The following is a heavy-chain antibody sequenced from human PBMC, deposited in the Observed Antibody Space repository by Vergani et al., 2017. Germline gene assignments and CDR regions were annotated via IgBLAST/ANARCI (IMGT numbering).Heavy chain of an antibody. Sequence: QVQLVASGGGLVRPGGSLRLSCAASGFIFSDYYMTWIRQTPGKGLEWLAHISDGGETKMYAESLKGRFTVSRDNTKNLLILQMNSLRAEDMALYYCAKGGIAAAGPFDYWGQGTLVTVSS. D-gene: IGHD6-13*01. V-gene: IGHV3-11*01. CDR2: ISDGGETK. CDR3: AKGGIAAAGPFDY. J-gene: IGHJ4*02. CDR1: GFIFSDYY.